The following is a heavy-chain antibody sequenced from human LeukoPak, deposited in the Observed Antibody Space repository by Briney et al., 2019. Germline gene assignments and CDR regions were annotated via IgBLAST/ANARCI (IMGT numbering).Heavy chain of an antibody. J-gene: IGHJ6*04. CDR1: GGTFSSYA. CDR3: ARAVYYYGSGSPDYYYGMDV. D-gene: IGHD3-10*01. V-gene: IGHV1-69*13. CDR2: IIPIFGTA. Sequence: SVKVSRKASGGTFSSYAISWVRQAPGQGLEWMGGIIPIFGTANYAQKFQGRVTITADESTSTAYMELSSLRSEDTAVYYCARAVYYYGSGSPDYYYGMDVWGKGTTVTVSS.